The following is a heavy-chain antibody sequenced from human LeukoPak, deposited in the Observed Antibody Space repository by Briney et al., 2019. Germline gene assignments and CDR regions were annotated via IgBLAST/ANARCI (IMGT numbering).Heavy chain of an antibody. J-gene: IGHJ2*01. CDR3: ARDNDYGDYVGFWYFDL. D-gene: IGHD4-17*01. CDR2: INWNGGST. CDR1: GFTFDDYG. Sequence: GGSLRLSCAASGFTFDDYGMSWVRQAPGKGLEWVSGINWNGGSTVYADSVKGGFTISRDNAKNSLYLQMNSLRAEDTALYYCARDNDYGDYVGFWYFDLWGRGTLVTVSS. V-gene: IGHV3-20*04.